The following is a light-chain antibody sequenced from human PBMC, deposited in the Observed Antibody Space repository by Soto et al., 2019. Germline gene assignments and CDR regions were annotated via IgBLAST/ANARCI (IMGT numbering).Light chain of an antibody. J-gene: IGKJ4*01. CDR2: AAS. CDR1: QGISSR. V-gene: IGKV1D-16*01. Sequence: DIQMTQSPSSLSASVGDRVTITCRASQGISSRLAWYQQKPEKAPKSLIYAASSLQSGVPSRFSDSGSGTDFTLTISSLQPEDFATYYCQQYNSYPTTFGAGTKVEIK. CDR3: QQYNSYPTT.